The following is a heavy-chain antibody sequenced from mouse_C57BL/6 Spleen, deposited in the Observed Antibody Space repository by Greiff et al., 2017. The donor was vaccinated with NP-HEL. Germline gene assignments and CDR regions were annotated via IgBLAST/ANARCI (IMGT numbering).Heavy chain of an antibody. Sequence: EVMLVESGGGLVKPGGSLKLSCAASGFTFSDYGMHWVRQAPEKGLEWVAYISSGSSTIYYADTVKGRFTISRDNAKNTLFLQMTSLRSEDTAMYYCARIYYDYDDAMDYWGQGTSVTVSS. D-gene: IGHD2-4*01. J-gene: IGHJ4*01. CDR2: ISSGSSTI. V-gene: IGHV5-17*01. CDR1: GFTFSDYG. CDR3: ARIYYDYDDAMDY.